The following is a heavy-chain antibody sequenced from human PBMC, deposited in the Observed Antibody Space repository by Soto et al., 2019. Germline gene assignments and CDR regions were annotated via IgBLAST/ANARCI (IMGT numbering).Heavy chain of an antibody. J-gene: IGHJ4*02. CDR1: GFTFANHW. CDR2: MNSDGSTT. V-gene: IGHV3-74*01. Sequence: VGSLRLSCAVSGFTFANHWMHWVRQAPGKGLEWVSRMNSDGSTTDYADSVKGRFTVSRDNAKNTLYLQMNSLRAEDTAVYYCATAEVDYWGPGTLVTVSS. CDR3: ATAEVDY.